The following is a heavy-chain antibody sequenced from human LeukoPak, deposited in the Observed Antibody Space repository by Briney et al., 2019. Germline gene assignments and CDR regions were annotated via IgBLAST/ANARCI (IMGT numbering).Heavy chain of an antibody. J-gene: IGHJ4*02. Sequence: SETLSLTCTVSGYSISSGYYWGWIRQPPGKGLEWLGGTYHSGSTYYNPSLRSRVTISVDTSKNQFSLKLSSVTDADTAVYYCARERGDNYESSGYKDYWGQGTLVTVSS. CDR2: TYHSGST. D-gene: IGHD3-22*01. CDR3: ARERGDNYESSGYKDY. V-gene: IGHV4-38-2*02. CDR1: GYSISSGYY.